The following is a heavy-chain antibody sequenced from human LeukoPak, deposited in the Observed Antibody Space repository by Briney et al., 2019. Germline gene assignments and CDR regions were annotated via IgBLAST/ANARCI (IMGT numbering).Heavy chain of an antibody. Sequence: SQTLSLTCTVSGGSISSGSYYWSWIRQPAGKGLEWIGRIYTSGSTNYNPSLKSRVTISVDTSENQFSLKLSSVTAADTAVYYCARALGQQLADYWGQGTLVTVSS. V-gene: IGHV4-61*02. D-gene: IGHD6-13*01. CDR3: ARALGQQLADY. CDR1: GGSISSGSYY. CDR2: IYTSGST. J-gene: IGHJ4*02.